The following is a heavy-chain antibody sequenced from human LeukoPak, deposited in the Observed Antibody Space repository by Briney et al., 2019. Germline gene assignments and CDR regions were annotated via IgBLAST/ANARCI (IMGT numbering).Heavy chain of an antibody. CDR3: ARDQTTGFGLDV. CDR2: MHTGGST. J-gene: IGHJ6*02. V-gene: IGHV3-53*01. D-gene: IGHD1-14*01. Sequence: GGSLRLSCAASGFSVSSNYMSWVRQAPGKGPEWVSAMHTGGSTYYADSVKGRFTISRDNSKNTLYLQMNSLRAEDTAVYYCARDQTTGFGLDVWGQGTTVTVS. CDR1: GFSVSSNY.